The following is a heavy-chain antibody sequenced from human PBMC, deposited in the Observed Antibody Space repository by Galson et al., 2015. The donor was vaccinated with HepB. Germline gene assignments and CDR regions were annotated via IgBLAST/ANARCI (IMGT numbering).Heavy chain of an antibody. Sequence: SLRLSCAASGFTFSSYAMHWVRQAPGKGLEWVAVISYDGSNKYYADSVKGRFTISRDNSKNTLYLQMNSLRAEDTAVYYCARVMRLGLMPDYWGQGTLVTVSS. V-gene: IGHV3-30*04. J-gene: IGHJ4*02. CDR3: ARVMRLGLMPDY. D-gene: IGHD2-2*01. CDR1: GFTFSSYA. CDR2: ISYDGSNK.